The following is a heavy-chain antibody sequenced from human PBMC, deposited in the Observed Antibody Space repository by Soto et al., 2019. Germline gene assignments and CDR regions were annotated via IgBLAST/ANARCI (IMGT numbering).Heavy chain of an antibody. J-gene: IGHJ5*02. Sequence: ASVKVSCKASGYTFTSYGISWVRQAPGQGLEWMGWISAYNGNTNYAQKLQGRVTMTTDTSTSTAYMELRSLRSDDTAVYYCASDRVSPAMPHHNWCDPWGKGTLVTVSS. CDR1: GYTFTSYG. CDR2: ISAYNGNT. V-gene: IGHV1-18*01. D-gene: IGHD2-2*01. CDR3: ASDRVSPAMPHHNWCDP.